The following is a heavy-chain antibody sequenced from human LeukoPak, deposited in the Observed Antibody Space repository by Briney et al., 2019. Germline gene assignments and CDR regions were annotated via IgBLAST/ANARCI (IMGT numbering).Heavy chain of an antibody. Sequence: SQTLSLTRAVSGGSISSGGYSWSWIRQPPGKGLEWIGYIYHSGSTYYNPSLKSRVTTSVDRSKNQFSPKLSSVTAADTAVYYCARTLRGSAGSVTFDIWGQGTMVTVSS. V-gene: IGHV4-30-2*01. CDR2: IYHSGST. CDR1: GGSISSGGYS. CDR3: ARTLRGSAGSVTFDI. D-gene: IGHD3-10*01. J-gene: IGHJ3*02.